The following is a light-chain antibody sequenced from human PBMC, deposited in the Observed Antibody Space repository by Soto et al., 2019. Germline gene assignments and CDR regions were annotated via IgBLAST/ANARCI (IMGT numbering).Light chain of an antibody. CDR2: TES. J-gene: IGKJ1*01. CDR1: QGISSY. V-gene: IGKV1-9*01. CDR3: QQLDSFPRT. Sequence: DLQLTQSPSFLSSSVGDSVTITCRASQGISSYLAWYQLKTGKAPKLLISTESSLQSGVPSRFSGSGSGTELTLTISRLQPEDFATYYCQQLDSFPRTCGQGTKVDI.